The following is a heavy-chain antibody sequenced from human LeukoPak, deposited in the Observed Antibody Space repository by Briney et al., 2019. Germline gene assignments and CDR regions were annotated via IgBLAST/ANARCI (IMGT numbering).Heavy chain of an antibody. Sequence: GGSLILSCVASGFTFSIFGMHWVRQAPGKGLEWVAVISYDGNEKYFGDSVKGRFTISRDNSKNTLYLQMNSLRTEDTAVYYCARSAAAGRIVATFGYWGQGTLVIVSS. V-gene: IGHV3-30*03. D-gene: IGHD5-12*01. CDR3: ARSAAAGRIVATFGY. CDR1: GFTFSIFG. CDR2: ISYDGNEK. J-gene: IGHJ4*02.